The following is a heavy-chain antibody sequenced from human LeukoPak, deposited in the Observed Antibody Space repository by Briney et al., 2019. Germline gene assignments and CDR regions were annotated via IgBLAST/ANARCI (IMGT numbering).Heavy chain of an antibody. CDR1: GYTFTSYG. J-gene: IGHJ5*02. D-gene: IGHD3-22*01. CDR3: ARVVLYDSSGYYNWFDP. V-gene: IGHV1-18*01. CDR2: ISAYNGNT. Sequence: ASVKVSCKASGYTFTSYGISWVRQAPGRGLEWMEWISAYNGNTNYAQKLQGRVTMTTDTSTSTAYMELRSLRSDDTAVYYCARVVLYDSSGYYNWFDPWGQGTLVTVSS.